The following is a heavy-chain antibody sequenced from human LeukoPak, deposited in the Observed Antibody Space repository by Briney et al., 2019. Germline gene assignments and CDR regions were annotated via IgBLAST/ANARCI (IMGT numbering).Heavy chain of an antibody. V-gene: IGHV3-23*01. J-gene: IGHJ5*02. CDR2: ISGSGGST. CDR1: GFTFSSYA. CDR3: VQGHSSGWYWLDP. Sequence: GGSLRLSCAASGFTFSSYAMTWVRQAPGKGLEWVSGISGSGGSTNYADSVKGRFTISRDNSKNTLYLRMNSLRGEDTAVYYCVQGHSSGWYWLDPWGQGTLVTVSS. D-gene: IGHD6-19*01.